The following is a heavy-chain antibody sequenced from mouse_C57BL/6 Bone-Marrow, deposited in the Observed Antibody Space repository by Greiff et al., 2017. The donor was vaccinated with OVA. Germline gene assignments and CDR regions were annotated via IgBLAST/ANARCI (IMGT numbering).Heavy chain of an antibody. CDR1: GYTFPDPP. J-gene: IGHJ2*01. CDR2: IYPRDGST. CDR3: ARVRAYYYGPYYFDY. Sequence: QVQLQQSDAELVKPGASVTISCTVSGYTFPDPPIHWMKPRPAQGLEWIGYIYPRDGSTKYNEKFKGKATLTADKSSSTAYMHLNRLTSEDSAVYFCARVRAYYYGPYYFDYWGQGTTLTVSS. D-gene: IGHD1-1*01. V-gene: IGHV1-78*01.